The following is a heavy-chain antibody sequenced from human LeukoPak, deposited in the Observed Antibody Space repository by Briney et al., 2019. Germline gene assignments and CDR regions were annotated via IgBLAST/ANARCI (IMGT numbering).Heavy chain of an antibody. J-gene: IGHJ6*04. CDR1: GGTFSSYA. Sequence: SVKVSCKASGGTFSSYAISWVRQAPGQGLEWMGGIIPIYGTANYAQKFQGRVTITADESTSTAYMELSSLRSEDTAVYYCARADTAMDPPYYYYYGMDVWGKGTTVTVSS. CDR3: ARADTAMDPPYYYYYGMDV. V-gene: IGHV1-69*13. D-gene: IGHD5-18*01. CDR2: IIPIYGTA.